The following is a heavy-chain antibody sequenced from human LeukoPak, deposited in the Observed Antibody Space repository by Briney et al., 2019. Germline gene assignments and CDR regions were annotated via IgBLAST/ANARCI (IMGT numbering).Heavy chain of an antibody. D-gene: IGHD3-22*01. J-gene: IGHJ3*02. CDR2: IIPILGIA. Sequence: SVKVSCKASGGTFSSYTISWVRQAPGQGLEWMGRIIPILGIANYAQKFQGRVTITADKSTSTAYMELSSLRSEDTAVYYCAREGYYYDSSGNNAFDIWGQGTMITVSS. V-gene: IGHV1-69*04. CDR3: AREGYYYDSSGNNAFDI. CDR1: GGTFSSYT.